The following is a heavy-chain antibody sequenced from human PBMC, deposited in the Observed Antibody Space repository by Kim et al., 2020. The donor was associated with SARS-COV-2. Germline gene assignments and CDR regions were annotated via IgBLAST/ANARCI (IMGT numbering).Heavy chain of an antibody. CDR1: GFTFSRYV. CDR2: ISADGRNK. J-gene: IGHJ4*02. CDR3: AREADSSGWYSFDY. Sequence: GGSLRLSCAASGFTFSRYVMQWVRQVPGKGLEWVAVISADGRNKYYLDSVKGRFTISRDNSESTLYLQMTSLREDDTAVYYCAREADSSGWYSFDYWGQG. D-gene: IGHD6-13*01. V-gene: IGHV3-30*04.